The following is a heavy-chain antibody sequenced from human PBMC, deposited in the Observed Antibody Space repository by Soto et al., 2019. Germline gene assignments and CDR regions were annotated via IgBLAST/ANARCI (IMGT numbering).Heavy chain of an antibody. V-gene: IGHV5-10-1*01. CDR1: GYSVTSYR. J-gene: IGHJ6*02. CDR2: IDPSDSYT. CDR3: ARRAPDGRGYSYYYAMDV. D-gene: IGHD3-10*02. Sequence: PGESLKISCKGSGYSVTSYRISWVRQMPGKGLEWMGRIDPSDSYTNYSAACEGHVTISADKSISTAYLQWSSLNASDTAMYYRARRAPDGRGYSYYYAMDVWGQGTTVTVS.